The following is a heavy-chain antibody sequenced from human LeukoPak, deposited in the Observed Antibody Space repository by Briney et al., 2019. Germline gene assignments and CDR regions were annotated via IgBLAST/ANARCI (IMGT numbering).Heavy chain of an antibody. D-gene: IGHD3-22*01. CDR3: ARDQPYYYDSSGYLNY. V-gene: IGHV1-18*01. CDR2: ISAYNGNT. Sequence: ASVKVCCKASGYTFTSYGISWVRQAPGQGLEWMGWISAYNGNTNYAQKLQGRVTMTTDTSTSTAYMELRSLRSDDTAVYYCARDQPYYYDSSGYLNYWGQGTLVTVSS. J-gene: IGHJ4*02. CDR1: GYTFTSYG.